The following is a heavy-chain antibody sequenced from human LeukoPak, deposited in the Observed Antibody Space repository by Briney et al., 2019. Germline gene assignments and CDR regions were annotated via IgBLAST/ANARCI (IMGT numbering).Heavy chain of an antibody. J-gene: IGHJ4*02. CDR1: GFTFSSYG. CDR3: AKALGGFTVTTTPFDY. CDR2: ISYDGSNK. Sequence: PGGSLRLSCAASGFTFSSYGMHWVRQAPGKGLEWVAVISYDGSNKYYAGSVKGRFTISRDNSKNTLYLQMNSLRAEDTAVYYCAKALGGFTVTTTPFDYWGQGTLVTVSS. V-gene: IGHV3-30*18. D-gene: IGHD4-17*01.